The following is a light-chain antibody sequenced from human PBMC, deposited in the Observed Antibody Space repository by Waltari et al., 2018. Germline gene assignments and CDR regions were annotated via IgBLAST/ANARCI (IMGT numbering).Light chain of an antibody. CDR3: QQYSSYRA. CDR1: QGIKND. Sequence: ILMTQSPSSLSASVGDRVTITCRASQGIKNDLGWYQQKPGKAPKLLIYTASTLQSGVPSRFSASGSGTEFTLTISSLQPEDFATYHCQQYSSYRAFGQGTTVEIK. V-gene: IGKV1-17*01. CDR2: TAS. J-gene: IGKJ1*01.